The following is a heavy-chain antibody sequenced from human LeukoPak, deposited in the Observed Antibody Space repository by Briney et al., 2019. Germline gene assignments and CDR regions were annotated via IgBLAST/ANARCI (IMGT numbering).Heavy chain of an antibody. D-gene: IGHD5-12*01. CDR2: IYDSGST. Sequence: SETLSLTCTASGGSINSYYWNWIRQPPGKGLEWIGCIYDSGSTKYNPSLKSRVTISVDTSKNQLSLKMSSVTAADTAVYYCARDAVATGIGAFDIWGQGTMVSVSS. CDR3: ARDAVATGIGAFDI. V-gene: IGHV4-59*01. CDR1: GGSINSYY. J-gene: IGHJ3*02.